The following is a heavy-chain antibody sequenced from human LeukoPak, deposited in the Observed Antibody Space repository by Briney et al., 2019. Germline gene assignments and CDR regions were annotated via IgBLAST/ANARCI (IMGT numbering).Heavy chain of an antibody. Sequence: GGSLRLSCAASKFSFSSYWTHWVRQAPGKGLVWVSRINSDGSRTNYADSVKGRFTISRDNAKNTLYLQMSSLRAEDTAVYYCARVLTGSWDWFDPWGQGTLVTVSS. V-gene: IGHV3-74*01. J-gene: IGHJ5*02. CDR2: INSDGSRT. D-gene: IGHD2-8*02. CDR3: ARVLTGSWDWFDP. CDR1: KFSFSSYW.